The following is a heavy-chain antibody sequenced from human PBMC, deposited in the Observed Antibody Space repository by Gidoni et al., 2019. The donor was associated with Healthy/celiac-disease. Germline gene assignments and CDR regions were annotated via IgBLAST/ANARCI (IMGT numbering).Heavy chain of an antibody. D-gene: IGHD6-6*01. V-gene: IGHV3-33*01. J-gene: IGHJ6*02. CDR3: ARVSIAARRLAMDV. CDR1: GSTFSSYG. Sequence: QVQLVESGVGVVQPGRSLRPSCAASGSTFSSYGVPWVRQAPCKGLGLVAVIWYDGSNKYYADSVKGRFTITRDNSKNTLYLQMNSLRSEDTAVYYCARVSIAARRLAMDVWGQGTTVTVSS. CDR2: IWYDGSNK.